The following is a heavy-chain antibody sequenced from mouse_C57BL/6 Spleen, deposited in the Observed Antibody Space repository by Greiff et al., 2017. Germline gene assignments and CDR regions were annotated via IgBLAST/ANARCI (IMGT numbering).Heavy chain of an antibody. CDR1: GYTFTSYW. V-gene: IGHV1-74*01. J-gene: IGHJ4*01. CDR3: AIGGITTGAMDY. CDR2: IHPSDSDT. Sequence: QVQLKQPGAELVKPGASVKVSCKASGYTFTSYWMHWVKQRPGQGLEWIGRIHPSDSDTNYNQKFKGEATLTVDKSSSTAYMQLSSLTSEDSAVYYCAIGGITTGAMDYWGQGTSVTVSS. D-gene: IGHD1-1*01.